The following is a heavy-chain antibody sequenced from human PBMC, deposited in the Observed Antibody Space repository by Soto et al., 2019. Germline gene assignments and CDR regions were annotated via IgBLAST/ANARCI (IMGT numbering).Heavy chain of an antibody. D-gene: IGHD6-13*01. CDR3: AREDIAAAGTRGMDV. CDR1: GGSISSGGYY. J-gene: IGHJ6*02. V-gene: IGHV4-31*03. CDR2: IYYSGST. Sequence: SETLSLTCTVSGGSISSGGYYWSWIRQHPGKGLEWIGYIYYSGSTYYNPSLKSRVTISVDTSKNQFSLKLSSVTAADTAVYYCAREDIAAAGTRGMDVWGQGTTVTVSS.